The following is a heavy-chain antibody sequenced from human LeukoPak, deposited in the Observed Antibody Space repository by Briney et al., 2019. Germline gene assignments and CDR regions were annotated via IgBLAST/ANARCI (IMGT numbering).Heavy chain of an antibody. CDR2: IYYSGST. J-gene: IGHJ4*02. CDR3: ARLYSSGWYSLDY. CDR1: GYSISSNNW. D-gene: IGHD6-19*01. Sequence: SETLSLTCAVSGYSISSNNWWAWVRQPPGKGLEWIGYIYYSGSTDYNPSLKSRVAISVDTSKIQFSLKLTSVTAADTAVYYCARLYSSGWYSLDYWGQGALVTVSS. V-gene: IGHV4-28*01.